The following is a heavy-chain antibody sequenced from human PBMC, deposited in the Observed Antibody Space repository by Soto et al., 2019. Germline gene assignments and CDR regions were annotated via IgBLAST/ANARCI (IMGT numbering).Heavy chain of an antibody. CDR3: AARPADWLFDNWFDP. J-gene: IGHJ5*02. D-gene: IGHD3-9*01. CDR1: GGSFSGYY. CDR2: INHSGST. Sequence: PSETLSLTCAVYGGSFSGYYWSWIRQPPGKGLEWIGEINHSGSTNYNPSLKSRVTISVDTSKNQFSLKLSSLRSEDTAVYYCAARPADWLFDNWFDPWGQGTLVTVSS. V-gene: IGHV4-34*01.